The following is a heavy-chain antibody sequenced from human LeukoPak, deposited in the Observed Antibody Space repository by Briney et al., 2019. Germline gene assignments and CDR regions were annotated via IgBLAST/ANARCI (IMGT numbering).Heavy chain of an antibody. Sequence: SETQTLICTVSGGSISNYYGSWIRQPAGKGLEWIGRMYTSGSTNYKPSLKSRVIMSVDTSKNQFSLKLSSVTAADTAVYYCARESYSSSYLLDYWGQASDISVSS. CDR1: GGSISNYY. D-gene: IGHD6-6*01. V-gene: IGHV4-4*07. J-gene: IGHJ4*02. CDR3: ARESYSSSYLLDY. CDR2: MYTSGST.